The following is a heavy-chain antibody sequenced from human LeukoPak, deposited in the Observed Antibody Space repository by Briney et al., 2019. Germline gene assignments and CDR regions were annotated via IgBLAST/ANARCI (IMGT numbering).Heavy chain of an antibody. J-gene: IGHJ3*02. V-gene: IGHV3-21*01. CDR1: GFTFSSYA. D-gene: IGHD3-10*01. CDR3: ARRLLWFGESPYAFDI. Sequence: GGSLRLSCAASGFTFSSYAMHWVRQAPGKGLEWVSSISSSSSYIYYADSVKGRFTISRDNAKNSLYLQMNSLRAEDTAVYYCARRLLWFGESPYAFDIWGQGTMVTVSS. CDR2: ISSSSSYI.